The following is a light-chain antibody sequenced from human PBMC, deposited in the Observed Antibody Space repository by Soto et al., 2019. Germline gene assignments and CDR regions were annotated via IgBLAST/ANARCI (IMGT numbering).Light chain of an antibody. CDR2: AAP. CDR3: QQTYSTPVT. CDR1: QTISRN. J-gene: IGKJ4*01. Sequence: DIQMTQSPSSLSASVGDTITITCRASQTISRNLNWYQQKPGKAPKLLIHAAPNLHSGVPSRFSGSGSGTDFTLTISSLQPEDSATYYCQQTYSTPVTFGGGTKVEIK. V-gene: IGKV1-39*01.